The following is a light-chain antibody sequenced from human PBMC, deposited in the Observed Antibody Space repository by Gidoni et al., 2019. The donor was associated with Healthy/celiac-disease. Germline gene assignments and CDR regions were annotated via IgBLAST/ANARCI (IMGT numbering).Light chain of an antibody. V-gene: IGKV3-15*01. CDR1: QSVSSN. CDR2: GAS. Sequence: EIVMTHSPATLSVSPGERATLSCRASQSVSSNLAWYQQKPGQAPRLLIYGASTRATGIPARFSGSGSGTEFTLTISSLQSEDFAVYYRQQYNNWPPLTFGGGTKVEIK. J-gene: IGKJ4*01. CDR3: QQYNNWPPLT.